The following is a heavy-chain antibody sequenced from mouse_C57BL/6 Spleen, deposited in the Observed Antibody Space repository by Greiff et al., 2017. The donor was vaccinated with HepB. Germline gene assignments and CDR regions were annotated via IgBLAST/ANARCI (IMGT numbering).Heavy chain of an antibody. V-gene: IGHV6-3*01. CDR2: IRLKSDNYAT. CDR3: TGPYYYGSSWDYYAMDY. D-gene: IGHD1-1*01. CDR1: GFTFSNYW. J-gene: IGHJ4*01. Sequence: EVMLVESGGGLVQPGGSMKLSCVASGFTFSNYWMNWVRQSPEKGLEWVAQIRLKSDNYATHYAESVKGRFTISRDDSKSSVYLQMNNLRAEDTGIYYCTGPYYYGSSWDYYAMDYWGQGTSVTVSS.